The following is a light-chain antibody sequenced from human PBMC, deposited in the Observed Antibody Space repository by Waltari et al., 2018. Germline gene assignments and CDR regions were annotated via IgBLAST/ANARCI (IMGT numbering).Light chain of an antibody. CDR3: LQSSQWPYA. J-gene: IGKJ2*01. Sequence: DVVMTQSPLSLPVTLGQPASISCWSSQSLVQSDGNTFLNWFHQRPGQSPRRLIYKVSNRESGVPDRFSGSGSGTDFTLKISRVEAEDVGIYYCLQSSQWPYAFGQGTKLGIK. CDR2: KVS. CDR1: QSLVQSDGNTF. V-gene: IGKV2-30*02.